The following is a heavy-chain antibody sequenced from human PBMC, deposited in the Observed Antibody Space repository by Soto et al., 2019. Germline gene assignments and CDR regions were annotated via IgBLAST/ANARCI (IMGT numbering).Heavy chain of an antibody. Sequence: EVQLVETGGGLIQPGGSLRLSCAASGFTVSSNYRSWVRQAPGKGLEWVTVIYSADGTYYADYVKGRFNISRDNSKTALYLQMNSLRAEDTAVYYCARDLGRPGYFDYWGQGTLVTVSS. V-gene: IGHV3-53*02. CDR1: GFTVSSNY. CDR3: ARDLGRPGYFDY. J-gene: IGHJ4*02. D-gene: IGHD6-6*01. CDR2: IYSADGT.